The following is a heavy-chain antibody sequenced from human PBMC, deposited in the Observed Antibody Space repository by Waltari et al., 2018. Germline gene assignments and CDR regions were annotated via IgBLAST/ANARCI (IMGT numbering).Heavy chain of an antibody. CDR2: ISVDGMKI. CDR3: ARGGGLYYNDGSGPIDY. V-gene: IGHV3-33*05. D-gene: IGHD3-22*01. J-gene: IGHJ4*02. Sequence: QMVESGGGVVQHGRYLRISCEVSGYTFSTYAMPWVRQAPGKGLEWLAFISVDGMKIKYGDSVKGRLTISRDNSRLLPQLNSRTAVATAMYFCARGGGLYYNDGSGPIDYWGQGTLVTVSS. CDR1: GYTFSTYA.